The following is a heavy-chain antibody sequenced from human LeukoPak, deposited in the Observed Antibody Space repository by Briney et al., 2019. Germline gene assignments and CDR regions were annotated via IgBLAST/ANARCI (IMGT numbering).Heavy chain of an antibody. J-gene: IGHJ6*02. Sequence: SETLSLTCTVSGGSISSYYWSWIRQPPGKGLEWIGYIYYSGSTNYNPSLKSRVTISVDTSKNQFSLKLSSVTAADTAVYYCARDPGRGTDYYYYGMDVWGQGTTVIVSS. V-gene: IGHV4-59*01. CDR2: IYYSGST. CDR3: ARDPGRGTDYYYYGMDV. CDR1: GGSISSYY. D-gene: IGHD3-16*01.